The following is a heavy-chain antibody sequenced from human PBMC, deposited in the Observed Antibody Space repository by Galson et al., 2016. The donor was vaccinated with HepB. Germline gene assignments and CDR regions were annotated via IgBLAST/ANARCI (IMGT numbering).Heavy chain of an antibody. CDR1: GFSLTSGGFS. J-gene: IGHJ4*02. D-gene: IGHD5-18*01. CDR3: ARLYNFGYKVFDY. Sequence: PALVKPTQTLTLTCTVSGFSLTSGGFSVSWVRQPPGKALEWLALIDWDGDKYYNTSLKTRLTISKDTSKNQVVLTMTNMDPVDTGTFYCARLYNFGYKVFDYWSPGTLVTVSS. CDR2: IDWDGDK. V-gene: IGHV2-70*20.